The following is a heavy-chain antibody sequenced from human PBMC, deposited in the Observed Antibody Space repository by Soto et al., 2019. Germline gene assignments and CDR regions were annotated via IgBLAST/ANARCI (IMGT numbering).Heavy chain of an antibody. J-gene: IGHJ5*02. V-gene: IGHV1-69*13. D-gene: IGHD3-22*01. CDR1: GGTFSSYA. Sequence: ASVKVSCKASGGTFSSYAISWVRQAPGQGLEWMGGIIPIFGTANYAQKFQGRVTITADESTSTAYMELSSLRSEDTAVYYCAREGGYYYDSSGSNWFDPWGQGTLVTVSS. CDR2: IIPIFGTA. CDR3: AREGGYYYDSSGSNWFDP.